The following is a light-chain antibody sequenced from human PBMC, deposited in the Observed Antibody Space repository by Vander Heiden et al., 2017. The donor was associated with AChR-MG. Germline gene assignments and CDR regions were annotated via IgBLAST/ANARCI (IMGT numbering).Light chain of an antibody. CDR3: QQYHSSPPVYT. J-gene: IGKJ2*01. CDR1: QSVSSN. Sequence: EIVMTQSPATLSVSPGERATLSCRASQSVSSNLAWYQHKPGPAPRLLLYSASTRATGIPARFSGSGSGTEFTLTISSLQSQDFAFYYCQQYHSSPPVYTFGQGTKLEI. CDR2: SAS. V-gene: IGKV3-15*01.